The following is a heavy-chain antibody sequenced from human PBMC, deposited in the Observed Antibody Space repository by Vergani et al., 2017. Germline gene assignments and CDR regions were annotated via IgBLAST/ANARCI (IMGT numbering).Heavy chain of an antibody. J-gene: IGHJ6*03. CDR2: IYPGDSDT. CDR3: ARSAAPAVFYYYYMDV. Sequence: EVQLVQSGAEVKKPGASLKISCKGSGYSFTSYWIGWVRQMPGKGLEWMGIIYPGDSDTRYSPSFQGQVTISADKSISTAYLQWSSLKASDTAMYYCARSAAPAVFYYYYMDVWGKGTTVTVSS. V-gene: IGHV5-51*01. D-gene: IGHD6-13*01. CDR1: GYSFTSYW.